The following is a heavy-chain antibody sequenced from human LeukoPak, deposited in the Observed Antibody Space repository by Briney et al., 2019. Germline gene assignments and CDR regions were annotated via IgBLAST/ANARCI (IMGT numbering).Heavy chain of an antibody. CDR1: GGSISSYY. CDR2: IYTSGST. CDR3: ARTRTTYYYDSSGYFLFDY. J-gene: IGHJ4*02. V-gene: IGHV4-4*09. D-gene: IGHD3-22*01. Sequence: SETLSLTCTVSGGSISSYYWSWLRQPPGKGLEWIVYIYTSGSTNYNPSLKSRVTISVDTSKNKSSLKLSSVTAADTAVYYCARTRTTYYYDSSGYFLFDYWGQGTLVTVSS.